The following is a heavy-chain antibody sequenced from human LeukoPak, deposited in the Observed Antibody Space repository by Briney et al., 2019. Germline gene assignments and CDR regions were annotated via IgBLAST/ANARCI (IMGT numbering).Heavy chain of an antibody. CDR1: GFTFTEYY. J-gene: IGHJ4*02. CDR2: INPHSGDT. CDR3: ARDESNSDFWSGYYVFDS. D-gene: IGHD3-3*01. Sequence: ASVKVSCKTSGFTFTEYYMHWERQAPRQGLEWIGWINPHSGDTNYAQNFQGRVIMTRDTSINTAYMELTRLTSDDTAIYYCARDESNSDFWSGYYVFDSWGQGTLVTVSS. V-gene: IGHV1-2*02.